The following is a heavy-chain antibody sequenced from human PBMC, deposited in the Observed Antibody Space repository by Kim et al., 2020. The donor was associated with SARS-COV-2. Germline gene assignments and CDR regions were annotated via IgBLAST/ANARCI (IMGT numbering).Heavy chain of an antibody. Sequence: GRFTISRDNSKNTLYLQMNSLRAEDTAVYYCARDRLDGYNYYYYYGMDVWGQGTTVTVSS. J-gene: IGHJ6*02. D-gene: IGHD5-12*01. V-gene: IGHV3-66*01. CDR3: ARDRLDGYNYYYYYGMDV.